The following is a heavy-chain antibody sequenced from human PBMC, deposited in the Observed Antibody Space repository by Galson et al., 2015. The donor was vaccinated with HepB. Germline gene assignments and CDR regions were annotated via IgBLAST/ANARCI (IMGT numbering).Heavy chain of an antibody. CDR2: IYYSGST. V-gene: IGHV4-59*01. CDR3: ARGGDYSNWYFDL. D-gene: IGHD4-17*01. CDR1: GGSIRSYY. Sequence: ETLSLTCTVSGGSIRSYYWSWIRPRPGNGRECSGYIYYSGSTNYNPSLKSRVTISVDTSKNHFSLRLSSVTAADTAVYYSARGGDYSNWYFDLWGRGTLVTVSS. J-gene: IGHJ2*01.